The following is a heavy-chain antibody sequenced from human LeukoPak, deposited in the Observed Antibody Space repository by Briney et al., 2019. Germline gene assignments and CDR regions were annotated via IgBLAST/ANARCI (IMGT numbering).Heavy chain of an antibody. CDR1: GHTFSGYY. CDR3: AREERSTTSCHKYFQD. J-gene: IGHJ1*01. CDR2: INPNTGGT. D-gene: IGHD2-2*02. V-gene: IGHV1-2*02. Sequence: ASVKVSCKASGHTFSGYYMHWVRQAPGQGLEWMGWINPNTGGTGSAQKFQGRVTMTRDTSISTAYMELSGLRSDDTAVYYCAREERSTTSCHKYFQDWGQGTLVTVSS.